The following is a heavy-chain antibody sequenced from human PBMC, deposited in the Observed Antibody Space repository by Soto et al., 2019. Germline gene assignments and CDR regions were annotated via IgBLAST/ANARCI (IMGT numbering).Heavy chain of an antibody. V-gene: IGHV4-59*01. Sequence: QVQLQESGPGLVKPSETLSLTCTVSSASISSSYWSWVRQPPGKGLQWIGCIDNSGGPNHNPSLRRRLTISADTSKNQFSLKLGSVTAADTAVYFCGRLRSSGTWFYHYMDVWGRGTTVTVSS. J-gene: IGHJ6*04. CDR1: SASISSSY. CDR2: IDNSGGP. CDR3: GRLRSSGTWFYHYMDV. D-gene: IGHD6-13*01.